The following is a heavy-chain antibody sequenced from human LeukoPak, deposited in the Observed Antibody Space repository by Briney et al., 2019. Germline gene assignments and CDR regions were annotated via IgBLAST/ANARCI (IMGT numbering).Heavy chain of an antibody. CDR1: GFTVSSTY. D-gene: IGHD2-2*02. V-gene: IGHV3-66*01. CDR2: IESGGRT. CDR3: ARGRCSSTSCYTGY. J-gene: IGHJ4*02. Sequence: GGSLRLSCAASGFTVSSTYMSWVRQAPGKGLEWVSVIESGGRTYYADSVKGRFTISRDSSKNSLYLQMNSLRAEDTAVYYCARGRCSSTSCYTGYWGQGTLVTVSS.